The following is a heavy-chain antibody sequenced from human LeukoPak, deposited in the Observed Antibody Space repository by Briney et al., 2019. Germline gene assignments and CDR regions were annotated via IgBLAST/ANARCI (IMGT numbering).Heavy chain of an antibody. Sequence: QPGRSLRLSCAPSGFTFSSYGMHWVRQAPGKGLEWVAVIWYDGSNKYYADSVKGRFTISRDNSKNTLYLQMNSLRAEDTAVYYCARGPCSGGSCYFDYWGQGTLVTVSS. D-gene: IGHD2-15*01. V-gene: IGHV3-33*01. CDR3: ARGPCSGGSCYFDY. CDR1: GFTFSSYG. J-gene: IGHJ4*02. CDR2: IWYDGSNK.